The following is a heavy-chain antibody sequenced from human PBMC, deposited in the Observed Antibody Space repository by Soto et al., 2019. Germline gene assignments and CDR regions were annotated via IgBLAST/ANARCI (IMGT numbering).Heavy chain of an antibody. CDR1: GDTFNDYY. V-gene: IGHV1-2*04. CDR2: INPNGDVT. J-gene: IGHJ6*03. Sequence: QVQLVQSGAEVKKPGASVTVSCRSSGDTFNDYYIHWVRQAPGQGLEWMGWINPNGDVTKSAQKFQGWVSMTRDTSIRTVYMQLSRLRSDDTAVYYCARESGGATATLDYYYFYMDVWGTGTTVTVSS. CDR3: ARESGGATATLDYYYFYMDV. D-gene: IGHD5-12*01.